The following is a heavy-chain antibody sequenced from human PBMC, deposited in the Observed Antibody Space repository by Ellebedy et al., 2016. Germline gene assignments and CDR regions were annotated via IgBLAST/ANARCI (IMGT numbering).Heavy chain of an antibody. CDR1: GFAFSRYW. CDR2: ISYDGSTK. J-gene: IGHJ4*02. CDR3: ARSPPDYGDQYFDY. Sequence: GGSLRLSXAASGFAFSRYWMYWVRQAPGKGLEWVAIISYDGSTKYYADSVRGRFTISRDDSKNTLYLQMNSLRAEDTAVYYCARSPPDYGDQYFDYWGQGTLVTVSS. V-gene: IGHV3-30-3*01. D-gene: IGHD4-17*01.